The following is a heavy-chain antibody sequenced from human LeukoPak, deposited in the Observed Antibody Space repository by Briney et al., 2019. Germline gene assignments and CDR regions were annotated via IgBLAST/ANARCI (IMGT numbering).Heavy chain of an antibody. Sequence: GGSLRLSCAASGFTFSNYWMSWVRQAPGKGLEWVANIKQDGFEKYYVDSVKGRFTISRDNAKNSLYLQMNSLRAEDTAVYYCARGVFYIGNTYYSRGVNWFDSWGQGTLVTVSS. CDR2: IKQDGFEK. CDR3: ARGVFYIGNTYYSRGVNWFDS. CDR1: GFTFSNYW. D-gene: IGHD2/OR15-2a*01. J-gene: IGHJ5*01. V-gene: IGHV3-7*01.